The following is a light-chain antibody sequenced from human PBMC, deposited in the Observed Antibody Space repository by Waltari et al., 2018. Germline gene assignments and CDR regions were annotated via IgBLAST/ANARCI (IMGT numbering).Light chain of an antibody. CDR2: FNV. Sequence: QSVLIQPPSASEAARKSVTISCSGGSSKIGSNGVSWYQQLPETAPKLLIFFNVRRPSGVSDRFSGSKSGTSASLAISGLQTEDEADYYCATWDDSLSGLLFGGGTRLTVL. V-gene: IGLV1-36*01. CDR3: ATWDDSLSGLL. CDR1: SSKIGSNG. J-gene: IGLJ2*01.